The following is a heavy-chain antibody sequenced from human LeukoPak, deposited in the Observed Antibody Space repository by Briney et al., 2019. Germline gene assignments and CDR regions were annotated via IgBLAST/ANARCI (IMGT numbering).Heavy chain of an antibody. CDR1: GFTFGTYA. J-gene: IGHJ4*02. V-gene: IGHV3-23*01. Sequence: GGSLRLSCAASGFTFGTYAMSWVRQAPGKGLEWVSAVSGSDGSTYYADSVKGRFTISRDNSKNTLYLQMNSLRAEDTAVYYCAKRAVGVAYYFDNWGQGTLVTVSS. D-gene: IGHD1-26*01. CDR3: AKRAVGVAYYFDN. CDR2: VSGSDGST.